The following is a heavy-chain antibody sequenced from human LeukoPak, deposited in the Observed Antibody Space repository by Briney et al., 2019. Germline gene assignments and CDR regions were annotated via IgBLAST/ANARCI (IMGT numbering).Heavy chain of an antibody. CDR1: GGSISTYY. CDR2: IYYSGST. D-gene: IGHD6-6*01. V-gene: IGHV4-59*01. CDR3: AREGTAARQQYFDY. Sequence: PSETLSLTCTVSGGSISTYYWSWIRQPPGKGLEWSGYIYYSGSTNYNPSLKSRVTISVDTSKNQFSLKLSSVTAADTAVYYCAREGTAARQQYFDYWGQGTLVTVSS. J-gene: IGHJ4*02.